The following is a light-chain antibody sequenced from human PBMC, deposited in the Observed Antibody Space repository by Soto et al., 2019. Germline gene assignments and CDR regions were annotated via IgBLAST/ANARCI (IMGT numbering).Light chain of an antibody. CDR3: QHGSDWPPFT. V-gene: IGKV3-11*01. CDR2: DAS. Sequence: EIVLTQSPASLSLSPRERATLSCRASQSVNSNLARYQHKPGQAPRLLIYDASNRATGIPARFSGSGSGTDFTLTVSSLEPEDFAVYYCQHGSDWPPFTFGQGTRLEIK. CDR1: QSVNSN. J-gene: IGKJ5*01.